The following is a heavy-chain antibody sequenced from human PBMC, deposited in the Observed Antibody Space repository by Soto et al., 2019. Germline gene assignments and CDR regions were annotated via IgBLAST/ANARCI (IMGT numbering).Heavy chain of an antibody. CDR1: GFTFSDYA. D-gene: IGHD3-9*01. CDR3: AKGGAVYGLLTHDY. V-gene: IGHV3-23*01. CDR2: ITGSSSNL. Sequence: EVQLLESGGGLEQPGGSLRPSCAASGFTFSDYAMSWVRQAPGKGLEWVTTITGSSSNLYYTDSVKGRFAISRDNSRNILFLQMNSLTAEDTAVYYCAKGGAVYGLLTHDYWGQGTLVTVSS. J-gene: IGHJ4*02.